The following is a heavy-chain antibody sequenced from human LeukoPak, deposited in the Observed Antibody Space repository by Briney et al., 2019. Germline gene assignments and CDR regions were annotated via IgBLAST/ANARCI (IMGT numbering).Heavy chain of an antibody. CDR1: GFTFTTYG. V-gene: IGHV3-74*01. CDR3: ARDAVDTANAV. J-gene: IGHJ6*02. D-gene: IGHD5-18*01. CDR2: INSDGSIT. Sequence: PGGSLRLSCAASGFTFTTYGMHWFRQAPGKGRGWVSHINSDGSITSYADSVKGRFTISRDNAKNTLYLQMNSLRAEDTAVYYCARDAVDTANAVWGQGTTVTVSS.